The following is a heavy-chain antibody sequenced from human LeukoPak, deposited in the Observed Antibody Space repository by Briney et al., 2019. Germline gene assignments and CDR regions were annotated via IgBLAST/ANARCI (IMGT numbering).Heavy chain of an antibody. CDR3: ARDYGDYGVDY. J-gene: IGHJ4*02. D-gene: IGHD4-17*01. CDR2: INHSGST. Sequence: ESSETLSLTCAVYGGSFSGYYWSWIRQPPGKGLEWIGEINHSGSTNYNPSLKSRVTISVDTSKNQFSLRLSSVTAADTAAYYCARDYGDYGVDYWGQGTLVTVSS. V-gene: IGHV4-34*01. CDR1: GGSFSGYY.